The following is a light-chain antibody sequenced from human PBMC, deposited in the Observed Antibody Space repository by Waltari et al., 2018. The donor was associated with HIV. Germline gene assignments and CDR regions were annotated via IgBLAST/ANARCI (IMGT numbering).Light chain of an antibody. CDR3: QQYYNLPWT. Sequence: DIVMTQSPDSLAVSLGERATINCKSSQSDLYSSNNKNYLVWYQQKPGQPPKLLIYWASTRESGVPDRFSGSGSGTDFTLTISSLQAEDVAVYYCQQYYNLPWTFGQGTKVEIK. CDR1: QSDLYSSNNKNY. J-gene: IGKJ1*01. V-gene: IGKV4-1*01. CDR2: WAS.